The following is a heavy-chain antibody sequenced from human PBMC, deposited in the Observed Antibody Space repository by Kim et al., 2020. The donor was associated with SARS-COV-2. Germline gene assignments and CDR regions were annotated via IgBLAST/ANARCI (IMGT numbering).Heavy chain of an antibody. J-gene: IGHJ6*01. CDR1: GYSFTSYW. CDR2: IHPGDSDT. V-gene: IGHV5-51*01. Sequence: GSLKISCKGSGYSFTSYWIGWVRQMPGKGLEWMGIIHPGDSDTRYSPSFQGQVTISADKSISTAYLQWSSLRASDTAMYYCTRVLSSSWFGSYYYYGMD. CDR3: TRVLSSSWFGSYYYYGMD. D-gene: IGHD6-13*01.